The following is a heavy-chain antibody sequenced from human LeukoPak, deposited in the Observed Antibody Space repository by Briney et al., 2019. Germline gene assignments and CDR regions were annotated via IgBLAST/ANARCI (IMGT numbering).Heavy chain of an antibody. V-gene: IGHV3-53*05. Sequence: GGSLRLSCAASGFTVSSNYMSWVRQAPGKGLEWVSVIYSGGSTYYADSVKGRFTIPRDNSKNTLYPQMNSLRAEDTAVYYCAREFSDGWFDPWGQGTLVTVSS. CDR3: AREFSDGWFDP. D-gene: IGHD3-3*02. J-gene: IGHJ5*02. CDR1: GFTVSSNY. CDR2: IYSGGST.